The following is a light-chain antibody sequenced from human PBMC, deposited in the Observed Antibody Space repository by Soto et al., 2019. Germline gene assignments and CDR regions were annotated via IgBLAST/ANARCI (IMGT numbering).Light chain of an antibody. J-gene: IGKJ5*01. CDR2: DAS. Sequence: IQMTQTPPSLSASVGDRVTITCQATQDIRKYLNWYQQKPGKAPKLLIYDASSLETGVPSRFSGSGSGTDFTLTISSLQPEDFATYYCQQYDNLPLLVGQGTRLEIK. CDR3: QQYDNLPLL. CDR1: QDIRKY. V-gene: IGKV1-33*01.